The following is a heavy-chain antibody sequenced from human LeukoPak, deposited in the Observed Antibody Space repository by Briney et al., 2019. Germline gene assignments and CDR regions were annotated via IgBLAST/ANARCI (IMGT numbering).Heavy chain of an antibody. V-gene: IGHV1-69*01. CDR1: GGTFSSYA. CDR3: ARAAMVRDWFDP. D-gene: IGHD5-18*01. CDR2: IIPIFGTA. J-gene: IGHJ5*02. Sequence: SVKVSCKASGGTFSSYAISWVRQAPGQGLEWMGGIIPIFGTANYAQKFQGRVTITADESTSTAYMELSSLRSDDTAVYYCARAAMVRDWFDPWGQGTLVTVSS.